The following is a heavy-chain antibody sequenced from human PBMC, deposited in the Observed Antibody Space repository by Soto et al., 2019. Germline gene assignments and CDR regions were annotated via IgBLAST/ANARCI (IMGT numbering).Heavy chain of an antibody. CDR3: ARDTGNSFDY. CDR1: GYTFNTYF. J-gene: IGHJ4*02. CDR2: ISPHNGNT. Sequence: HVQLVQSGGELKKPGASVKVSCNTSGYTFNTYFITWVRQAPGQGLEWMGWISPHNGNTNYAEKFQGRATMTADTITKTAYMELRNLRIDDTAVYYCARDTGNSFDYWGQGTPVTVSS. V-gene: IGHV1-18*01.